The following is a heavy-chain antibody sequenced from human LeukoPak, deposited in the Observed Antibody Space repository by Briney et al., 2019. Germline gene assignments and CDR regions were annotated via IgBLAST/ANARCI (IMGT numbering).Heavy chain of an antibody. V-gene: IGHV3-23*01. CDR1: GFTFSSYA. J-gene: IGHJ5*02. Sequence: PGGSLRLSCAASGFTFSSYAMSWVRQAPGKGLEWVSAISGSGGSTYYADSVKGRFTISRDNSKNTLYLQMTSLRADDTAFYYCAKGGFSYGSRWFDTWGQGTLVTVSS. D-gene: IGHD5-18*01. CDR2: ISGSGGST. CDR3: AKGGFSYGSRWFDT.